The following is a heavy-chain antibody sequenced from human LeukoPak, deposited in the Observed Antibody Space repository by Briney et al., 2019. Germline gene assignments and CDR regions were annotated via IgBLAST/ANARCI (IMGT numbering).Heavy chain of an antibody. Sequence: PGGSLRLSCSASGFTFDDYAMSWVRQAPGKGLEWVSTISGSDGSTYYADSVKGRFTISRDNSKNTLYLQMNSLRAEDTAVYYCAKPDTPYYYDRSGYHFDSWGQGSLVTVSS. CDR1: GFTFDDYA. CDR2: ISGSDGST. D-gene: IGHD3-22*01. V-gene: IGHV3-23*01. CDR3: AKPDTPYYYDRSGYHFDS. J-gene: IGHJ4*02.